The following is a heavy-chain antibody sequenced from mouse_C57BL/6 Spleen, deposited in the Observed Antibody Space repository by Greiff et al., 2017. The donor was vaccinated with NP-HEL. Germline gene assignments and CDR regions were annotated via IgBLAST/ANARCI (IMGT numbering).Heavy chain of an antibody. CDR1: GYTFTSYW. CDR2: IYPGSGST. Sequence: QVQLQQSGAELVKPGASVKMSCKASGYTFTSYWITWVKQRPGQGLEWIGDIYPGSGSTNYNEKFKSKATLTLDTSSITAYMQLSSLTSEDSAVYYWARRDYGSNYAMDYWGQGTSVTVSS. V-gene: IGHV1-55*01. D-gene: IGHD1-1*01. J-gene: IGHJ4*01. CDR3: ARRDYGSNYAMDY.